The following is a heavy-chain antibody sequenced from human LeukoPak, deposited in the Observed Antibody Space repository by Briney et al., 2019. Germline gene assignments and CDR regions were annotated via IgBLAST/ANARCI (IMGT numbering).Heavy chain of an antibody. V-gene: IGHV1-24*01. CDR3: TTDSPGGLWFGEYLFDY. CDR2: FDPEDGET. D-gene: IGHD3-10*01. Sequence: GASVKVSCKLSGCTLTEFSMHWVRQAPGKGLEWMGGFDPEDGETIYAQKFQGRVTMTEDTSTDTAYMELSSLRSEDTAVYYCTTDSPGGLWFGEYLFDYWGQGTLVTVSS. CDR1: GCTLTEFS. J-gene: IGHJ4*02.